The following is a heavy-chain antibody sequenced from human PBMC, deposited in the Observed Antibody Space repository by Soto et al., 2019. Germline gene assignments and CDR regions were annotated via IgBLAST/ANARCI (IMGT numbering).Heavy chain of an antibody. J-gene: IGHJ6*02. CDR2: ISSSGSTK. CDR1: GFTFSSYG. Sequence: QPGGSRRLSCAASGFTFSSYGMNWVRQAPGKGLEWVSYISSSGSTKHYADSLNGRFTISRDNAKNSLFLQMDSLRAEDTAVYYCTRETNNGMDVWGQGTTVTVSS. CDR3: TRETNNGMDV. V-gene: IGHV3-48*03.